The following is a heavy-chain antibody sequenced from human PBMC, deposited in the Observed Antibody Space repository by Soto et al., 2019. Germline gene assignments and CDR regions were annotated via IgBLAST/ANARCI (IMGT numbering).Heavy chain of an antibody. CDR3: ARDKEGVEIAAAGGVYYYYYYMDV. V-gene: IGHV4-61*01. CDR1: GGSVSSGSYY. J-gene: IGHJ6*03. CDR2: IYYSGST. D-gene: IGHD6-13*01. Sequence: SETLSLTCTVSGGSVSSGSYYWSWIRQPPGKGLEWIGYIYYSGSTNYNPSLKSRVTISVDTSKNQFSLKLSSVTAADTAVYYCARDKEGVEIAAAGGVYYYYYYMDVWGKGTTVTVSS.